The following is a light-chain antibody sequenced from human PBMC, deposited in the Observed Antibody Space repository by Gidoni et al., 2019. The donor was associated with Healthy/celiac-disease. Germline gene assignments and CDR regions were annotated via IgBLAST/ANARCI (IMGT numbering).Light chain of an antibody. CDR3: QQYGSSLWT. J-gene: IGKJ1*01. CDR2: GAS. CDR1: QSVSSSY. V-gene: IGKV3-20*01. Sequence: ETVLTQSPGTLSLSPGERATLSCRASQSVSSSYLAWYQQKPGQAPRLLIYGASSRATGLPDRFSGRGSGTGFTLTISRLEPEDFAVYYCQQYGSSLWTFGQGTKVEIK.